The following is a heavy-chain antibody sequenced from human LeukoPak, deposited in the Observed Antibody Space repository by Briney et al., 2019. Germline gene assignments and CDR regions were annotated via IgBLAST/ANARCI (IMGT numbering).Heavy chain of an antibody. J-gene: IGHJ6*02. CDR1: GFTFSSYG. CDR2: IWFDGSDK. CDR3: ARYSSSSNYYYGMDV. V-gene: IGHV3-33*01. Sequence: GGSLRLSCAASGFTFSSYGMHWVRQAPGKGLEWVAVIWFDGSDKYYADSVKGRFTISRDNSKNTLYLQMNSLRAEDTAVYYCARYSSSSNYYYGMDVWGQGTTVTVSS. D-gene: IGHD6-6*01.